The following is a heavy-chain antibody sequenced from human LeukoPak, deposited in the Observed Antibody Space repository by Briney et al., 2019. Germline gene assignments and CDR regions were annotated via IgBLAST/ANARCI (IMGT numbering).Heavy chain of an antibody. V-gene: IGHV3-20*04. D-gene: IGHD1-26*01. Sequence: TGGSLRLSCAASGFTFDDYGKSWVRQAPGKGLEWVSGINWNGGSTVYADSVKGRFTISRDNAKNSLYLQMNSLGAEDTALYYCARFSVGAIEGGYFDYWGQGTLVTVSS. CDR3: ARFSVGAIEGGYFDY. CDR1: GFTFDDYG. CDR2: INWNGGST. J-gene: IGHJ4*02.